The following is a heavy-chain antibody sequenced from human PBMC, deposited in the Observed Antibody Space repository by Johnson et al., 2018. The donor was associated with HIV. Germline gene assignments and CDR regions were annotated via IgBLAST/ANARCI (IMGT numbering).Heavy chain of an antibody. J-gene: IGHJ3*02. CDR3: TTNFWSGFYPDAFDI. CDR1: GFTVSSYP. CDR2: ISYDGSNK. V-gene: IGHV3-30*04. Sequence: QMMLVESGGGLVQPGGSLRLSCAASGFTVSSYPMHWVRQAPGKGLQWVAVISYDGSNKYYADSVKGRFTISRDNSKNTLYLQMNSLKIEDTAVYYCTTNFWSGFYPDAFDIWGQGTMVTVSS. D-gene: IGHD3-3*01.